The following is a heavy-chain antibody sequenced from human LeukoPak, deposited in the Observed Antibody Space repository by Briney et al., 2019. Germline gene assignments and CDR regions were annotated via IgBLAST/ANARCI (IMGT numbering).Heavy chain of an antibody. V-gene: IGHV1-69*04. Sequence: ASVKVSCKASGGTFSSYAISWVRQAPGQGLEWMGRTIPILGIANYAQKFQGRVTITADKSTSTAYMELSSLRSEDTAVYYCARVHYGDYSFDYWGQGTLVTVSS. CDR1: GGTFSSYA. CDR3: ARVHYGDYSFDY. CDR2: TIPILGIA. J-gene: IGHJ4*02. D-gene: IGHD4-17*01.